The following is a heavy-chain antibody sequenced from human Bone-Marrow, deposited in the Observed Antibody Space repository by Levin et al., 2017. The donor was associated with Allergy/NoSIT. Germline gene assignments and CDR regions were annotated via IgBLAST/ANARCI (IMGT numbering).Heavy chain of an antibody. CDR1: GGSFSGYY. J-gene: IGHJ6*02. Sequence: SETLSLTCAVYGGSFSGYYWSWIRQPPGKGLEWIGEINHSGSTNYNPSLKSRVTISVDTSKNQFSLKLSSVTAADTAVYYCARAHCGGDCYPRTNYGMDVWGQGTTVTVSS. CDR3: ARAHCGGDCYPRTNYGMDV. CDR2: INHSGST. D-gene: IGHD2-21*02. V-gene: IGHV4-34*01.